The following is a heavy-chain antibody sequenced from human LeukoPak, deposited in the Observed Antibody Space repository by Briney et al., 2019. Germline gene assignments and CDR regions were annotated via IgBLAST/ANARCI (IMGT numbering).Heavy chain of an antibody. CDR3: ARGPNPNYDYVWGSYRFYYYYYMDV. J-gene: IGHJ6*03. Sequence: ASVKVSCTASGYTFTIYDINWVRQATGQGLEWMGWMNPNSGNTGYAQKFQGRVTITRNTSISTAYMELSSLRSEDTAVYYCARGPNPNYDYVWGSYRFYYYYYMDVWGKGTTVTISS. CDR2: MNPNSGNT. V-gene: IGHV1-8*01. CDR1: GYTFTIYD. D-gene: IGHD3-16*02.